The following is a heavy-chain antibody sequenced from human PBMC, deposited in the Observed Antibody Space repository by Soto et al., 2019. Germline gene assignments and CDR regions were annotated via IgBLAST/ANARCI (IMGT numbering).Heavy chain of an antibody. CDR2: FDTEDGET. Sequence: QVQLVQSGAEVKKPGASVKVSCKVSGYTLTELSMHWVRQAPGKGLEWMGGFDTEDGETIYEQRYQGTVTMTADTSTDTAYMELRSLRSEDTAVYYCATGFYCSGGSCDDLDYWGQGTLVTVSS. V-gene: IGHV1-24*01. CDR3: ATGFYCSGGSCDDLDY. D-gene: IGHD2-15*01. J-gene: IGHJ4*02. CDR1: GYTLTELS.